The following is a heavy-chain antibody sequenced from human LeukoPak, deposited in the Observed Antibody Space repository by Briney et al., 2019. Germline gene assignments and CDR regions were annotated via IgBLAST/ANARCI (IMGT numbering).Heavy chain of an antibody. CDR2: MNPNSGNT. CDR3: AISTIFGVVTGY. CDR1: GYTFTSYD. Sequence: ASVKVSCKASGYTFTSYDINWVRQATGQGLEWMGWMNPNSGNTGYAQKFQGRVTITRNTSISTAYMELSSLRSEDTAVYYCAISTIFGVVTGYWGQGTLVTVSS. D-gene: IGHD3-3*01. J-gene: IGHJ4*02. V-gene: IGHV1-8*03.